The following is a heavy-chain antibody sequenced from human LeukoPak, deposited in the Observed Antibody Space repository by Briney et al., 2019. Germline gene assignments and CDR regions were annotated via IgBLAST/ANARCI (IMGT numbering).Heavy chain of an antibody. Sequence: SETLSLTCTVSGGSISSYYWSWIRQPPGKGLEWIGEINHSGSTNYNPSLKSRVTISVDTSKNQFSLKLSSVTAADTAVYYCARGLSGSYYEGDYWGQGTLVTVSS. V-gene: IGHV4-34*01. D-gene: IGHD1-26*01. CDR1: GGSISSYY. CDR2: INHSGST. J-gene: IGHJ4*02. CDR3: ARGLSGSYYEGDY.